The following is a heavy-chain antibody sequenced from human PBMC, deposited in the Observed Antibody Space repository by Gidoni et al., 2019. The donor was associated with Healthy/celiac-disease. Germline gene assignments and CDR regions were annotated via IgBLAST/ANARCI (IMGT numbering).Heavy chain of an antibody. V-gene: IGHV5-51*01. CDR1: GYNFTRYW. J-gene: IGHJ3*02. Sequence: EVQLVQSGAEVQKPGESLTLSCKGSGYNFTRYWIGWARQMPGKGLEWMGIIHACDYGTRYRTSFKGKVTISADKAISTAYLQWSSLKASDTAMYYCARRTTVGDFDIWGQGTMVTVSS. CDR3: ARRTTVGDFDI. CDR2: IHACDYGT. D-gene: IGHD4-17*01.